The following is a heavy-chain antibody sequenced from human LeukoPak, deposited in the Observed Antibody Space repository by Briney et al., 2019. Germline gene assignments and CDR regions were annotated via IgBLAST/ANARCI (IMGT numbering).Heavy chain of an antibody. CDR2: VDTSGTST. CDR1: GSIFRNYG. J-gene: IGHJ4*02. Sequence: PGGSLRLSCAASGSIFRNYGMSWVRQAPGKGLEWVSAVDTSGTSTYYADSVKGRFTTSRDNSRNTVYLQMNSLRADDTAVYYCAKDFEGSRSYHCPFDYWGQGSLVTVSS. D-gene: IGHD3-10*01. V-gene: IGHV3-23*01. CDR3: AKDFEGSRSYHCPFDY.